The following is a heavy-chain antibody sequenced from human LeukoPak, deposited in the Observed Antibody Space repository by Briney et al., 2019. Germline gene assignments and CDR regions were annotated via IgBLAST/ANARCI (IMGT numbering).Heavy chain of an antibody. D-gene: IGHD3-22*01. Sequence: SETLSLTCTVSGGSISSSSYYWSWIRQPPGKGLEWIGYIYYSGSTNYNPSLKSRVTISVDTSKNQFSLKLSSVTAADTAVYYCARAGYYYDSSGYTYYYYYMDVWGKGTTVTVSS. CDR2: IYYSGST. CDR3: ARAGYYYDSSGYTYYYYYMDV. CDR1: GGSISSSSYY. J-gene: IGHJ6*03. V-gene: IGHV4-61*01.